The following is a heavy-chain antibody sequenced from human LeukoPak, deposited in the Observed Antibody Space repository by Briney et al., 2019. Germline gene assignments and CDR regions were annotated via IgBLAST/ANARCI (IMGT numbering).Heavy chain of an antibody. D-gene: IGHD2-2*02. V-gene: IGHV1-18*01. CDR3: ARNYCSSTSCYIDLFDY. J-gene: IGHJ4*02. CDR2: ISAYNGNT. CDR1: GYTFTSYG. Sequence: ASVKVSCKASGYTFTSYGISWVRQAPGQGLEWMGWISAYNGNTNYAQKLQGRVTMTTDTSTSTAYMELRSLRSDDTAVYYCARNYCSSTSCYIDLFDYWGQGTLVTVSS.